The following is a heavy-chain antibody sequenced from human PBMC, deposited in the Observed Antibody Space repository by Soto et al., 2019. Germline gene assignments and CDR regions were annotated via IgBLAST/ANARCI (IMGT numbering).Heavy chain of an antibody. CDR1: GYTFTSYG. D-gene: IGHD3-3*01. V-gene: IGHV1-18*04. CDR2: ISAYNGNT. J-gene: IGHJ6*02. CDR3: ATSHSWNDFGSGYYGMDV. Sequence: GASVKVSCKASGYTFTSYGISWVRQAPGQGLEWMGWISAYNGNTNYAQKLQGRVTMTTDTSTSTAYMELRSLRSDDTAVYYCATSHSWNDFGSGYYGMDVWGQGTTVTVSS.